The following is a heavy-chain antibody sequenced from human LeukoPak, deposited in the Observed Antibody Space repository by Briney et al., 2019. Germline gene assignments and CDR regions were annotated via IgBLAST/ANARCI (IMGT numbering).Heavy chain of an antibody. CDR3: ARGYYDSSGYDPGLGY. CDR1: GYTFTSFY. D-gene: IGHD3-22*01. Sequence: ASVKVSCEASGYTFTSFYMQWVRQAPGQGLEWMGIINPSGGSTNYAQKFQGRVSMTRDTSTSTVYMELSSLRSGDTAMYWCARGYYDSSGYDPGLGYWGQGTLVTVSS. J-gene: IGHJ4*02. V-gene: IGHV1-46*01. CDR2: INPSGGST.